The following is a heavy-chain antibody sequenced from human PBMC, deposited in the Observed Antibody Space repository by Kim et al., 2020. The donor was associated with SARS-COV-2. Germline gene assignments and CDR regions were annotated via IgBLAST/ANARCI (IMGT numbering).Heavy chain of an antibody. J-gene: IGHJ4*02. CDR1: GFTFSDYA. V-gene: IGHV1-3*01. CDR3: ARERFGGSFDY. Sequence: ASGKVSCKASGFTFSDYAMYWMRQAPGQRLEWMGWINAGNGNTRYSQKLQGRVTITWDTSASTAYMDLTSLRFEDTAVYYCARERFGGSFDYWGQGTLVTVSS. D-gene: IGHD3-10*01. CDR2: INAGNGNT.